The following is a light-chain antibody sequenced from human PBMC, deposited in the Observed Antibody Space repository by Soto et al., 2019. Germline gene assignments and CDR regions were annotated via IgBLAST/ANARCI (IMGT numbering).Light chain of an antibody. Sequence: DIPMTQSPSSLYASVGDRVTLTCRASQDISQYLAWYQQRPGKVPKLLIYYASTLQSNVPSRFSGSGSGTEFTLAIRSLQPEAGATYYCLKYTKDAPGTFGQGTKVEI. J-gene: IGKJ1*01. CDR1: QDISQY. CDR3: LKYTKDAPGT. V-gene: IGKV1-27*01. CDR2: YAS.